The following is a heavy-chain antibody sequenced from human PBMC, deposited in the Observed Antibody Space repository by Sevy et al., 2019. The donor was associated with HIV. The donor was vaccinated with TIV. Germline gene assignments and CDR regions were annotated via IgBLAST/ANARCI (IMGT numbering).Heavy chain of an antibody. CDR2: IKSKTDGGTI. CDR1: GFTFSNAW. V-gene: IGHV3-15*01. J-gene: IGHJ4*02. D-gene: IGHD4-17*01. Sequence: GGSLRLSCAASGFTFSNAWMSWVRQAPGKGLEWVGRIKSKTDGGTIDYAAPVKGRFTISRDDSKNTLYLQMNSLKTEDTAVYYCSTEWTTVVTQVDYWGQGTLVTVSS. CDR3: STEWTTVVTQVDY.